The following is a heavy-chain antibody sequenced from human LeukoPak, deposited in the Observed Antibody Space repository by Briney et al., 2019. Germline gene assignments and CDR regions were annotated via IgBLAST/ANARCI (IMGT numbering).Heavy chain of an antibody. V-gene: IGHV3-53*01. CDR1: GFTVVTNY. Sequence: QTRRSLRLSSAVAGFTVVTNYMTWVSQAPGKWIEWESVLYSDGNTKYADSVQGRFTISRDNSKNTLYIEMNSLSPDDTAVYYCARGVEPLAANTLAYWGQGTLVTVSS. CDR2: LYSDGNT. J-gene: IGHJ4*02. D-gene: IGHD1-14*01. CDR3: ARGVEPLAANTLAY.